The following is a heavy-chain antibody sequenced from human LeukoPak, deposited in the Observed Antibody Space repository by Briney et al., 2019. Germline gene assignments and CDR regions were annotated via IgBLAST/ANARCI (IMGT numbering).Heavy chain of an antibody. V-gene: IGHV3-7*01. Sequence: GGSLRLSCAASGFTFSSYWMSWVRQAPGKGLEWVANIKQDGSEKYYVDSVKGRFTISRDNAKNSLYLQMNSLRAEDTAVYYCAKDLAQAMGLGAFDIWGQGTMVTVSS. CDR2: IKQDGSEK. CDR3: AKDLAQAMGLGAFDI. J-gene: IGHJ3*02. CDR1: GFTFSSYW. D-gene: IGHD5-18*01.